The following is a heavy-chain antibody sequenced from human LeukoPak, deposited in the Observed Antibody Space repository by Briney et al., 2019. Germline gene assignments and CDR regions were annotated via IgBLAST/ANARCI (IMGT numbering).Heavy chain of an antibody. Sequence: GGSLRLSCAASGFTFSTYAMSWVRQTPGKGLEWVAAISGDNPGTYHANSVKGRFTISRDNSKNTLHLQMSGLRAGDTARYYCAKAPVGHCSGAFCYHFDSWGQGTLVTVSS. CDR3: AKAPVGHCSGAFCYHFDS. J-gene: IGHJ5*01. V-gene: IGHV3-23*01. D-gene: IGHD2-15*01. CDR1: GFTFSTYA. CDR2: ISGDNPGT.